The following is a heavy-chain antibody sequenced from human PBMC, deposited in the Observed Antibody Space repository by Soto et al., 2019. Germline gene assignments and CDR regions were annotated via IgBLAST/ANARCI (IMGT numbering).Heavy chain of an antibody. Sequence: SETLSLTCTVSGGSISSYYWSWIRQPPGKGLEWIGYIYYSGSTSYNPSLKSRVTISVDTSKNQFSLKLSSVTAADTAVYYCARYGGGIAARLNYYYYCMDVWGQGTMVTVSS. V-gene: IGHV4-59*01. CDR2: IYYSGST. CDR1: GGSISSYY. D-gene: IGHD6-6*01. J-gene: IGHJ6*02. CDR3: ARYGGGIAARLNYYYYCMDV.